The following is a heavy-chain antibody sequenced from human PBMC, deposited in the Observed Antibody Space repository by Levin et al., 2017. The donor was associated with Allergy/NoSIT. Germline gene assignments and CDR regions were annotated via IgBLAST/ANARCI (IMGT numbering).Heavy chain of an antibody. Sequence: HAGGSLRLSCAASGFTFNTYWMSWVRQPPGKGLEWVANIKQDGSEKYYVDSVKGRFTISRDNAKNSLFLQMNSLRAEDTAVYYCARGRIPGANWGQGSLVTVSS. V-gene: IGHV3-7*01. CDR3: ARGRIPGAN. J-gene: IGHJ4*02. CDR2: IKQDGSEK. CDR1: GFTFNTYW. D-gene: IGHD1-14*01.